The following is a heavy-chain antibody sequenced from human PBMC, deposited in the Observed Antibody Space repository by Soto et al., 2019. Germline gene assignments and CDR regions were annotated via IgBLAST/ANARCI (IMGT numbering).Heavy chain of an antibody. CDR2: IYYSGST. CDR3: ARVILYCSGGSCYSPNNYYYYYYMDV. CDR1: GGSISIYD. D-gene: IGHD2-15*01. Sequence: SGTLSLTCTVSGGSISIYDGSGILQPPGKGLEWIGYIYYSGSTNYNPSLKSRVTISVDTSKNQFSLKLSSVTAADTAVYYCARVILYCSGGSCYSPNNYYYYYYMDVWGKGTTVTVSS. V-gene: IGHV4-59*07. J-gene: IGHJ6*03.